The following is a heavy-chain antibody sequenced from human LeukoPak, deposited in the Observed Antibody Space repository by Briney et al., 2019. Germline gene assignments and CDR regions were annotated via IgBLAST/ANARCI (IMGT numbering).Heavy chain of an antibody. Sequence: PSETLSLTCTVSGGSISSSSYYWGWIRQPPGKGLEWIGSIYYSGSTYHNPSLKSRVTISVDTSKNQFSLKLSSVTAADTAVYYCARGRVGATTFFDYWGQGTLVTVSS. CDR3: ARGRVGATTFFDY. V-gene: IGHV4-39*07. J-gene: IGHJ4*02. CDR2: IYYSGST. D-gene: IGHD1-26*01. CDR1: GGSISSSSYY.